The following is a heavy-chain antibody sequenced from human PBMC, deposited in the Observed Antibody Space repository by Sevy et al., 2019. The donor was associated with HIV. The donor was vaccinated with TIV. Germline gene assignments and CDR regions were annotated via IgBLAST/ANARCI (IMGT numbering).Heavy chain of an antibody. D-gene: IGHD2-2*01. CDR2: ISSNGDST. V-gene: IGHV3-64D*06. CDR3: LKDLLRPVVVPAASFDY. Sequence: GGSLRLSCSASGLTFSYYAMHWVRQAPGKGLQYVSGISSNGDSTDYADSVKGRFTISRDNSKNTLYLQMSSLRAEDTAVYYCLKDLLRPVVVPAASFDYWGQGTLVTVSS. J-gene: IGHJ4*02. CDR1: GLTFSYYA.